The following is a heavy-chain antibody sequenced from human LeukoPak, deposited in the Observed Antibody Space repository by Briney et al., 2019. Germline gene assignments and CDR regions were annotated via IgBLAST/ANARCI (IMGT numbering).Heavy chain of an antibody. J-gene: IGHJ3*02. CDR1: GCSISSGGYY. V-gene: IGHV4-31*03. CDR3: AREGEYYDSSGRHDAFDI. Sequence: PSQTLSLTCTVSGCSISSGGYYWSWIRQHPGKGLEWIGYIYYSGSTYYNPSLKSRVTISVDTSKNQFSLKLSSVTAADTAVYYCAREGEYYDSSGRHDAFDIWGQGTMVTVSS. CDR2: IYYSGST. D-gene: IGHD3-22*01.